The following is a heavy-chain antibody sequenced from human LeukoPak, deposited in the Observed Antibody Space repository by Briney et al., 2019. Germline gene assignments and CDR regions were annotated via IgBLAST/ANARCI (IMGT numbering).Heavy chain of an antibody. CDR1: GFTFRTYS. Sequence: PGGSLRLSCTASGFTFRTYSIHWVRQAPGKGLEWVSYISSSSSTIYYADSVKGRFTISRDNAKNSLYLQMNSLRAEDTAVYYCARGRRNDYGPTHDAFDIWGQGTMVTVSS. D-gene: IGHD4-17*01. CDR2: ISSSSSTI. CDR3: ARGRRNDYGPTHDAFDI. V-gene: IGHV3-48*04. J-gene: IGHJ3*02.